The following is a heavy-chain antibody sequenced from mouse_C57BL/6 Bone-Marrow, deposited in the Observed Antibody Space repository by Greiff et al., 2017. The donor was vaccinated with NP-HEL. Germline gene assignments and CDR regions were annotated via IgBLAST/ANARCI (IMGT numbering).Heavy chain of an antibody. CDR2: INYDGSST. CDR1: GFTFSDYY. J-gene: IGHJ1*03. V-gene: IGHV5-16*01. Sequence: EVQLVESEGGLVQPGSSMKLSCTASGFTFSDYYMAWVRQVPEKGLEWVANINYDGSSTYYLDSLKSRFIISRDNAKNILYLQMSSLKSEDTATYYCAREGGGYFYWYFDVWGTGTTVTVSS. D-gene: IGHD2-3*01. CDR3: AREGGGYFYWYFDV.